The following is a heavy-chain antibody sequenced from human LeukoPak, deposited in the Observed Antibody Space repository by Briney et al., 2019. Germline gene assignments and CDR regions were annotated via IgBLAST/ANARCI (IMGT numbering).Heavy chain of an antibody. V-gene: IGHV4-4*07. J-gene: IGHJ5*02. CDR2: ICSSGST. CDR3: AREDWFDP. Sequence: SETLSLTCTVSGDSISSYYWNWIRQPAGKGLEWIGRICSSGSTNYNPSLRSRVTMSVDTSKNQFSLNLSSVTAADTAIYYCAREDWFDPWGQGTLVTVSS. CDR1: GDSISSYY.